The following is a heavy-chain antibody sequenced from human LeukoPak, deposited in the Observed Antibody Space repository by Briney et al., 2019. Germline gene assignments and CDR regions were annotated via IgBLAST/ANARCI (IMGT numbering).Heavy chain of an antibody. Sequence: GASVKVSCKASSYVFINYGITWVRQAPGQGLEWMGWISADKDDIKYAQKFQGRVTMTTDTMTTDTSTSTVYMELRSLRSDDTAVYYCARETRMARGINIYYYYGMDVWGQGTAVTVSS. J-gene: IGHJ6*02. V-gene: IGHV1-18*01. D-gene: IGHD3-10*01. CDR2: ISADKDDI. CDR3: ARETRMARGINIYYYYGMDV. CDR1: SYVFINYG.